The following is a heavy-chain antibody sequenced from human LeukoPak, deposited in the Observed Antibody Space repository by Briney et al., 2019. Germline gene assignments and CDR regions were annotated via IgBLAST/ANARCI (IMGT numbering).Heavy chain of an antibody. D-gene: IGHD6-6*01. Sequence: ASVKVSCKASGYTLTGYYMHWVRQAPGQGLEWMGRINPNSGGTNYAQKFQGRVTMTRDTSISTAYMELSRLRSDDTAVYYCARGVSIAARREYNWFDPWGQGTLVTVSS. CDR2: INPNSGGT. V-gene: IGHV1-2*06. J-gene: IGHJ5*02. CDR1: GYTLTGYY. CDR3: ARGVSIAARREYNWFDP.